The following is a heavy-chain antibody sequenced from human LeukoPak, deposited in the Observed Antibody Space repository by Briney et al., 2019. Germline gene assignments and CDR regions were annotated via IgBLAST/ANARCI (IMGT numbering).Heavy chain of an antibody. J-gene: IGHJ4*02. D-gene: IGHD3-10*01. CDR1: DFSVNNNY. Sequence: GGSLRLSCAASDFSVNNNYVDWVRQAPGKGLEWVSCMDNFGIKTYADSVRDRFTVSRDSSRNVVFLQMNSLRDEDTAVYYCAGGKYYGSGTRPGYLGYWGLGTMVTVSS. V-gene: IGHV3-53*01. CDR3: AGGKYYGSGTRPGYLGY. CDR2: MDNFGIK.